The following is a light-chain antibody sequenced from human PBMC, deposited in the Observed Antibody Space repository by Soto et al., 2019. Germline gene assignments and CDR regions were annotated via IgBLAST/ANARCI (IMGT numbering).Light chain of an antibody. V-gene: IGKV1-5*03. CDR2: KAS. CDR3: QQYNRYPIT. CDR1: QSISSW. J-gene: IGKJ5*01. Sequence: DIQMTQSPSTLSASVGDRVTITCRASQSISSWLAWYQQKPGKAPKLLIYKASSLESGVPSRFSGSGSGTEFTLTIFSLQPDDFATYYCQQYNRYPITFGQGTRLEIK.